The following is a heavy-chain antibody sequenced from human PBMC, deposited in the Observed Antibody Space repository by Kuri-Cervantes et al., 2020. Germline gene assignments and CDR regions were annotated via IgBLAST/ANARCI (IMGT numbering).Heavy chain of an antibody. CDR2: LYIDGST. CDR1: GFTFSSYG. CDR3: ARDFSYYDSSGYGY. D-gene: IGHD3-22*01. V-gene: IGHV3-NL1*01. Sequence: GESLKISCAASGFTFSSYGMHWVRQAPGKGLEWVSVLYIDGSTYYADSVKGRFTISRDNAKNSLYLQMNSLRAEDTAVYYCARDFSYYDSSGYGYWGQGTLVTVSS. J-gene: IGHJ4*02.